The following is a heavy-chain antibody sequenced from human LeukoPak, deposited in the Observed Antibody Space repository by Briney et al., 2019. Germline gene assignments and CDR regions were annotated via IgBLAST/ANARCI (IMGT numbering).Heavy chain of an antibody. V-gene: IGHV3-48*03. D-gene: IGHD6-19*01. CDR3: AREEQGIAVPFDY. J-gene: IGHJ4*02. Sequence: GGSLRLSCAASGFTFSSYEMNWVRQAPGKGLEWVSYISSSGSTIYYAESVKGRFTISRDNAKNSLYLQMNSLRAEDTAVYYCAREEQGIAVPFDYWGQGTLVTVSS. CDR1: GFTFSSYE. CDR2: ISSSGSTI.